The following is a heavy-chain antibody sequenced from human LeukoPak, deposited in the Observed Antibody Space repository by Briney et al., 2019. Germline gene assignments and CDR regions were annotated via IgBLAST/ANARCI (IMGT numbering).Heavy chain of an antibody. CDR1: GGSIRSYY. CDR2: IYYSGST. CDR3: ARDILATSIAAPYY. Sequence: PSETLSLTRTVSGGSIRSYYWSWIRQPPGKGLEWIGYIYYSGSTNYNPSLKSRVTISVDTSKNQFSLKLSSVTAADTAVYYCARDILATSIAAPYYWGQGTLVTVSS. V-gene: IGHV4-59*01. J-gene: IGHJ4*02. D-gene: IGHD6-13*01.